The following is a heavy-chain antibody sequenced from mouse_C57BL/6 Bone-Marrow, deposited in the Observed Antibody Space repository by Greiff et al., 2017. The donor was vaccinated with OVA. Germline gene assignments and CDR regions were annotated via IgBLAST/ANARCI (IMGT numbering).Heavy chain of an antibody. CDR3: ARGGTGYFGY. D-gene: IGHD3-3*01. Sequence: VQLQQPGAELVKPGASVKMSCKASGYTFTSYWITWVKQRPGQGLEWIGDIYPGSGSTNYHEKFKSKATMTVDTSSSTSYMQLSSLTSEDSAGYYCARGGTGYFGYWGQGTTLTVSS. CDR1: GYTFTSYW. V-gene: IGHV1-55*01. J-gene: IGHJ2*01. CDR2: IYPGSGST.